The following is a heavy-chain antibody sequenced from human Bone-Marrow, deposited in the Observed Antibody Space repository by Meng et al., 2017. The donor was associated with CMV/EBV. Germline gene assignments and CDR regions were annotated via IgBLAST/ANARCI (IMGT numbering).Heavy chain of an antibody. V-gene: IGHV3-53*01. Sequence: GESLKISCAASGFTVSSNYMSWVRQAPGKGLEWVSVIYSGGSTYYTDSVKGRFTISRDNSKNRLYLEMNSLRPEDTAVYYCAKEHWNSPDWFDPWGQGTLVTVSS. D-gene: IGHD1-7*01. CDR3: AKEHWNSPDWFDP. CDR1: GFTVSSNY. CDR2: IYSGGST. J-gene: IGHJ5*02.